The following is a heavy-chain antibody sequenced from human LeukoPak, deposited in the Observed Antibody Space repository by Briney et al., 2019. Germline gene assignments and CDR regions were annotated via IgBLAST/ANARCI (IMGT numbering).Heavy chain of an antibody. CDR3: AQERLWFGESRSNWFDP. CDR2: IYYGGST. Sequence: SETLSLTCTVSGGSISSYYWSWIRQPPGKGLEGVGYIYYGGSTNYNPSLKSRVTISVDTSKNQFSLKLSSVTAADTAVYYCAQERLWFGESRSNWFDPWGQGTLVTVSS. J-gene: IGHJ5*02. V-gene: IGHV4-59*01. CDR1: GGSISSYY. D-gene: IGHD3-10*01.